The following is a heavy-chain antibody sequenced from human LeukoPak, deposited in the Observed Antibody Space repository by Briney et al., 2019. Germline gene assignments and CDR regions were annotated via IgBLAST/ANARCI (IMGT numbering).Heavy chain of an antibody. CDR3: ARGSYSHYGMDV. Sequence: PGGSLRLSCAASGFTFSEHYMSWIRQAPGKGLEWVSRINSDVSSTSYADSVKGRFTISRDNAKNTLYLQMNSLRAEDTAVYYCARGSYSHYGMDVWGQGTTVTVSS. CDR2: INSDVSST. V-gene: IGHV3-74*01. J-gene: IGHJ6*02. CDR1: GFTFSEHY. D-gene: IGHD1-26*01.